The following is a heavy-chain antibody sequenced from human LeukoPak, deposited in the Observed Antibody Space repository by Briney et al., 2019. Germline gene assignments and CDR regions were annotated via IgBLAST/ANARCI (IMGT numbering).Heavy chain of an antibody. CDR2: ISYDGSNK. CDR1: GFIFSNYV. Sequence: GGSLRLFCAASGFIFSNYVMHWVRQAPGKGLEWVAVISYDGSNKYYTDSVKGRFTISRDNSKNTLYLQMNSLRIEDTALYYCAKDGADWGRGTLVTVSS. J-gene: IGHJ4*02. D-gene: IGHD3-16*01. CDR3: AKDGAD. V-gene: IGHV3-30*18.